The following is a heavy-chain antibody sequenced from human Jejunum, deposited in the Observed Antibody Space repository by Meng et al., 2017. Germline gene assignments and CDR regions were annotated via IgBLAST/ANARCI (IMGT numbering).Heavy chain of an antibody. V-gene: IGHV3-23*04. CDR1: GFTLSNYA. CDR2: FTGSNNT. D-gene: IGHD4-23*01. J-gene: IGHJ4*02. Sequence: VKLVEAGGGLVQPGGFLTLSCAASGFTLSNYAMSWVRQAPGKGLEWISVFTGSNNTYYADSGKGRFTVSRDDSKNTPFLQMNSLRGEDTAVYYCARLVKSWGQGTLVTVSS. CDR3: ARLVKS.